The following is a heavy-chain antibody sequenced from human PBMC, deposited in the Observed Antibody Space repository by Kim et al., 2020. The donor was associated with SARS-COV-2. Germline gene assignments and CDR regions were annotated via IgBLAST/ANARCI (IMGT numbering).Heavy chain of an antibody. J-gene: IGHJ4*02. CDR2: IWTDGSNK. CDR1: GFIFSRYG. CDR3: ASDIGWPSGYFDD. Sequence: GGSLRLSCAASGFIFSRYGMHWVRQAPGKGLEWVAAIWTDGSNKYYADSVKGRSTMSRDNSKKLLYLQMNSLRAEDTAVYYCASDIGWPSGYFDDWGQGT. V-gene: IGHV3-33*01. D-gene: IGHD1-26*01.